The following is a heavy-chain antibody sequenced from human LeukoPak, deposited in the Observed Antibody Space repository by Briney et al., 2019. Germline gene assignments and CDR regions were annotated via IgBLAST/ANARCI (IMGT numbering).Heavy chain of an antibody. J-gene: IGHJ1*01. CDR3: AAYCSSSSCYGYFPH. CDR2: INHSGST. V-gene: IGHV4-34*01. D-gene: IGHD2-2*01. Sequence: PSETLSLTCAIYGGSFSGYYWSWIRQPPGKGLEWMGEINHSGSTSYNPSLKSRVTISLDTSRQHFSLKMTSVTAADTAIYFCAAYCSSSSCYGYFPHWGQGALVTVSS. CDR1: GGSFSGYY.